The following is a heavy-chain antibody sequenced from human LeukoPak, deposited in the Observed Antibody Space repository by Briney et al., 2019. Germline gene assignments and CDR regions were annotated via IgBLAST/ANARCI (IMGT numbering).Heavy chain of an antibody. CDR3: ARGHSSGRDYYFDT. CDR1: GYTFATYC. D-gene: IGHD6-19*01. J-gene: IGHJ4*02. V-gene: IGHV1-18*01. Sequence: ASVKVSCKTSGYTFATYCINWVRQAPGQGLEWMGWISGYSGSTNYAQKLQGRVTMTTDTSTTTAYMELRSLKSDDTAVYYCARGHSSGRDYYFDTWGQGTLVTVSS. CDR2: ISGYSGST.